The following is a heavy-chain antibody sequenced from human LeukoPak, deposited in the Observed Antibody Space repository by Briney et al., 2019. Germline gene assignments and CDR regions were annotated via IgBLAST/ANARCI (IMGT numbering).Heavy chain of an antibody. J-gene: IGHJ4*02. V-gene: IGHV4-34*01. D-gene: IGHD5-18*01. CDR1: GGSFSGYY. CDR2: INHSGST. Sequence: SETLSLTCAVYGGSFSGYYWSWIRQPPGKGLEWIGEINHSGSTNYNPSLKSRVTISVDTSKNQFSLKLHSVTAADTAVYYCASRDTATGLDWGQGTLVTVSS. CDR3: ASRDTATGLD.